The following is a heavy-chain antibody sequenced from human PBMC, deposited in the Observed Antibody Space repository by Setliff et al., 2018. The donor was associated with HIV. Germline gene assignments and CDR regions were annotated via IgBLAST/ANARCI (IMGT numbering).Heavy chain of an antibody. CDR2: ISYTGST. D-gene: IGHD2-8*01. CDR3: ARQKVRDCTPTTCQVYFDP. J-gene: IGHJ5*02. CDR1: GGSISSHH. Sequence: SETLSLTCTVSGGSISSHHWSWIRRPPGKGLEWIGYISYTGSTNYNPSLKSRVTTSVDTSKNQFSLRLNSVTAADTAVYFCARQKVRDCTPTTCQVYFDPWGQGTLVTVSS. V-gene: IGHV4-59*08.